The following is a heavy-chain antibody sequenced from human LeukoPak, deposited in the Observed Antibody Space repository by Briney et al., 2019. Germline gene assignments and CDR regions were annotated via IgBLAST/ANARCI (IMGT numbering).Heavy chain of an antibody. CDR1: GGSFSGYY. D-gene: IGHD6-13*01. V-gene: IGHV4-34*01. CDR3: ARLAAAGTYYFDY. Sequence: PSETLSLTCAVHGGSFSGYYWSWIRKPPGKGLVWIGEINRSGSTNYYPSLHSGVTISVDTAKNQFTLKLSSVTAADTAVYDCARLAAAGTYYFDYWGQGTLVTVSS. J-gene: IGHJ4*02. CDR2: INRSGST.